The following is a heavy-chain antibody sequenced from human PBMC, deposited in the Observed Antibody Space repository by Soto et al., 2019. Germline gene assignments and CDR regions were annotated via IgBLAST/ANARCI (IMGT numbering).Heavy chain of an antibody. V-gene: IGHV3-13*01. CDR2: IGTTDDT. J-gene: IGHJ6*02. Sequence: GGSLRLSCAASGFTFPNYDMYWVRQTTGKGLEWVSVIGTTDDTFYIDSVKGRFTISREDAKSSFYLEMNGLRAEDTAAYYCARSLAYTRTPLDVWGQGTTVTVSS. CDR1: GFTFPNYD. CDR3: ARSLAYTRTPLDV. D-gene: IGHD3-16*01.